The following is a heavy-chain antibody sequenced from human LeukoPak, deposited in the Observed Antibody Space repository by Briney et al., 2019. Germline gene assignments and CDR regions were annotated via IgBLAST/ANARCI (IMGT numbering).Heavy chain of an antibody. CDR1: GYTFTSYD. Sequence: ASVTVSCKASGYTFTSYDINWVRQATGQGLEWMGWMNPNSGNTGYAQKFQGRVTITRNTSISTAYMELSSLRSEDTAVYYCARVGKSTYYDFWSGYYLPDYWGQGTLVTVSS. CDR3: ARVGKSTYYDFWSGYYLPDY. J-gene: IGHJ4*02. CDR2: MNPNSGNT. V-gene: IGHV1-8*03. D-gene: IGHD3-3*01.